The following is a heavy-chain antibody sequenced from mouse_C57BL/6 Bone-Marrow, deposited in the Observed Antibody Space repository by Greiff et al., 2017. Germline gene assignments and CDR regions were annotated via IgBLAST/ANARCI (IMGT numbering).Heavy chain of an antibody. CDR3: ARWGTTGYFDV. D-gene: IGHD1-1*01. CDR1: GYTFTSYG. Sequence: QVQLKESGAELARPGASVKLSCKASGYTFTSYGISWVKQRTGQGLEWIGEIYPRSGNTYYNEKFKGKATLTADKSSSTAYMELRSLTSEDSAVYFCARWGTTGYFDVWGTGTTVTVSS. J-gene: IGHJ1*03. CDR2: IYPRSGNT. V-gene: IGHV1-81*01.